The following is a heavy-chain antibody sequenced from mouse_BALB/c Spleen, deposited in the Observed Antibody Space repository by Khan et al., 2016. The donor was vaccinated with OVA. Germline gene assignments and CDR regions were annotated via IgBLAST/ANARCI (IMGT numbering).Heavy chain of an antibody. D-gene: IGHD1-1*01. J-gene: IGHJ2*01. V-gene: IGHV3-2*02. CDR1: GYSITSDYA. CDR3: ARIYGGDFDY. Sequence: EVPLVESGPGLVKPSQSLSLTFTVTGYSITSDYAWNWIRQFPGNKLEWMGHISYSGNTKYNPSLKSRISITRDTSKNQFFLQLNSVTTEDTATYYCARIYGGDFDYWGQGTTLTVSS. CDR2: ISYSGNT.